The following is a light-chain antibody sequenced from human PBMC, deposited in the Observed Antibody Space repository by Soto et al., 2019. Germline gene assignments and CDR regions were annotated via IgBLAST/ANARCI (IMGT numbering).Light chain of an antibody. Sequence: EIFLTQSPGTLSLSPGERATLSCRASQIVGGDTLAWFQQRPGQAPRLVIYGASNRAAGIPDRFSGSGSGTDFTLTVSRLEPEDFAMYYCQQYHWAPDTFGQGTRLEIK. CDR1: QIVGGDT. CDR3: QQYHWAPDT. CDR2: GAS. V-gene: IGKV3-20*01. J-gene: IGKJ5*01.